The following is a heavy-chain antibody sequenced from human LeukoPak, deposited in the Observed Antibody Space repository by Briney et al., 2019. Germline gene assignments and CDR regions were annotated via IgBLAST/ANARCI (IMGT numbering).Heavy chain of an antibody. V-gene: IGHV3-23*01. CDR2: ISGSGGST. CDR1: GFTFSNYG. D-gene: IGHD3-3*01. J-gene: IGHJ5*02. CDR3: AKEERNSIFGVVTRFDP. Sequence: GGSLRLSCAASGFTFSNYGLSWVRQAPGKGLEWVSDISGSGGSTYYADSVKGRFTVSRDNSKNTLYLQMNSLRADDTAVYFCAKEERNSIFGVVTRFDPWGQGTLVTVSS.